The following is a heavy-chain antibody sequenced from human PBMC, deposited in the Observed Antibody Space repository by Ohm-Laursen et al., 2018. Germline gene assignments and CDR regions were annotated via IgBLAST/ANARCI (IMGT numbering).Heavy chain of an antibody. CDR3: AKGTVFSRPYNLDY. D-gene: IGHD1-1*01. J-gene: IGHJ4*02. V-gene: IGHV3-23*01. Sequence: SLRLSCIASVFNFNDYGIYRVRAAARKGLEWVAGISGSNNNTYHADSVKGRFSISRDNFKNTLYLQMNSLRAEDAAVYYCAKGTVFSRPYNLDYWGQGTLVTVSS. CDR1: VFNFNDYG. CDR2: ISGSNNNT.